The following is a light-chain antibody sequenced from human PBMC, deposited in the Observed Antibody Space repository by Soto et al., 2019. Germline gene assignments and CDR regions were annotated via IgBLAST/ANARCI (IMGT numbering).Light chain of an antibody. V-gene: IGKV1-39*01. Sequence: DIQMTQSPSSLSASVGDRVTITCRASQTIRNHLNWYQQKPGKAPELLIYGASSLQSGVPSRFSGSGFGTEFTLTITSLQPEDFATYYCQQSYSALRTFGRGTKVDIK. J-gene: IGKJ1*01. CDR1: QTIRNH. CDR3: QQSYSALRT. CDR2: GAS.